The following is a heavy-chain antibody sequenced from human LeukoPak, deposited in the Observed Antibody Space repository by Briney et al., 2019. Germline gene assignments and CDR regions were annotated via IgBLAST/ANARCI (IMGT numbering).Heavy chain of an antibody. CDR3: ARALRLGCTGVDY. CDR2: TYYRSKWYN. J-gene: IGHJ4*02. V-gene: IGHV6-1*01. CDR1: GDSVSSNSVT. D-gene: IGHD3-10*02. Sequence: SQTLSLTCAISGDSVSSNSVTWNWIRQSPSRGLEWLGRTYYRSKWYNDYAVSVKSRITINPDTSKNQFSLQLNSVTPEDTAVYYCARALRLGCTGVDYWGQGTLVTVSS.